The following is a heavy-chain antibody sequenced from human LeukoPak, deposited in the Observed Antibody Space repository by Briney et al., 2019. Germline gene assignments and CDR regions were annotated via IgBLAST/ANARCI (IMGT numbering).Heavy chain of an antibody. D-gene: IGHD6-19*01. CDR2: IYSSGST. Sequence: SETLSLTCNVSGGSIRGYYWSWIRQPPGKGLEWIGYIYSSGSTNYNPSLKSRVTISVDTSKNQFSLKLSSVTAADTAVYYCARDTGYSSGREFDYWGQGTLVTVSS. CDR3: ARDTGYSSGREFDY. J-gene: IGHJ4*02. CDR1: GGSIRGYY. V-gene: IGHV4-4*08.